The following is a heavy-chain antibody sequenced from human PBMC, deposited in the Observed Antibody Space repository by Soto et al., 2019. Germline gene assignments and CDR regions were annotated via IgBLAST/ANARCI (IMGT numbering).Heavy chain of an antibody. J-gene: IGHJ6*02. V-gene: IGHV4-61*08. CDR1: GGSISSGDYY. CDR3: ERHVGMVRHYYGMDV. CDR2: IYYSGST. Sequence: SETLSLTCTVSGGSISSGDYYWSWIRQPPGKGLEWIGYIYYSGSTNYNPSLKSRVTISVDTSKNQFSLKLSSVTAADTAVYYCERHVGMVRHYYGMDVWGQGTTVTVSS. D-gene: IGHD3-10*01.